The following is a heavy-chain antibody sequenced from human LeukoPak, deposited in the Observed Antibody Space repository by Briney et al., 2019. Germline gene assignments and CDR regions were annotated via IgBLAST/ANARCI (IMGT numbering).Heavy chain of an antibody. Sequence: SETLSLTCTVSGGSISSYYWSWIRQTPGKGLEWIGYIYYSGSTNFNPSLKSRVTISVDTSKNQFSLKLSSVTAADTAVYYCAKIGYCSSTSCFSYYYYMDVWGKGTTVTISS. CDR2: IYYSGST. CDR3: AKIGYCSSTSCFSYYYYMDV. V-gene: IGHV4-59*08. J-gene: IGHJ6*03. CDR1: GGSISSYY. D-gene: IGHD2-2*01.